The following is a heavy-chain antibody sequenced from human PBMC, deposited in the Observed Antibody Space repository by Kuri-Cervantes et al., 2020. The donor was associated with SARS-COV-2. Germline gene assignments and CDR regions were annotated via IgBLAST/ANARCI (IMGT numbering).Heavy chain of an antibody. CDR2: ISSSSSYI. V-gene: IGHV3-21*01. CDR3: ARDNSNPFFYYYYYMDV. J-gene: IGHJ6*03. Sequence: GGSLRLSCAASGFTFSSYSMNWVRQAPGKGLEWVSSISSSSSYIYYADSVKGRFTISRDNAKNSLYLQMNSLRAEDTALYYCARDNSNPFFYYYYYMDVWGKGTTVTVSS. CDR1: GFTFSSYS. D-gene: IGHD4-11*01.